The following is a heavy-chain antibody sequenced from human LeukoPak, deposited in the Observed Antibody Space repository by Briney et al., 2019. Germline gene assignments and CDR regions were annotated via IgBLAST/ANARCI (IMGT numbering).Heavy chain of an antibody. CDR3: ARGSDYAKVGY. CDR2: INHSGIT. Sequence: SETLSLTCAVYGGSFSGSYWNWIRQPPGMGLEWIGEINHSGITDYNPSLKSRVTISVDTSRNQFSLKLTSVTAADTAVYYCARGSDYAKVGYWGQGTLVTVSS. CDR1: GGSFSGSY. J-gene: IGHJ4*02. D-gene: IGHD4-17*01. V-gene: IGHV4-34*01.